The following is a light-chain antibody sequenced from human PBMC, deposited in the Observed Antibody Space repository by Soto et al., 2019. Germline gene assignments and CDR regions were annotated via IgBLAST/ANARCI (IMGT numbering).Light chain of an antibody. CDR1: SGSVSTSYY. Sequence: QTVVTQEPSFSVSPGGTVTLTCGLSSGSVSTSYYPSWYQQTPGQAPRTLIYNTNTRSSGVPDRFSDSILDNKAALTITGAQADDESDYYCVLYMGNGISVFGGGTKLTVL. V-gene: IGLV8-61*01. CDR2: NTN. CDR3: VLYMGNGISV. J-gene: IGLJ2*01.